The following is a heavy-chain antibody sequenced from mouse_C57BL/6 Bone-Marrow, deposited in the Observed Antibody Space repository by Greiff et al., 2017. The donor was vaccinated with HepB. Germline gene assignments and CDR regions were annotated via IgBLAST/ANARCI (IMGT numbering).Heavy chain of an antibody. J-gene: IGHJ4*01. D-gene: IGHD1-1*01. CDR2: ISSGGSYT. CDR1: GFTFSSYG. CDR3: ARLTTVSPYAMDY. Sequence: EVQGVESGGDLVKPGGSLKLSCAASGFTFSSYGMSWVRQTPDKRLEWVATISSGGSYTYYPDSVKGRFTISRDNAKNTLYLQMSSLKSEDTAMYYCARLTTVSPYAMDYWGQGTSVTVSS. V-gene: IGHV5-6*01.